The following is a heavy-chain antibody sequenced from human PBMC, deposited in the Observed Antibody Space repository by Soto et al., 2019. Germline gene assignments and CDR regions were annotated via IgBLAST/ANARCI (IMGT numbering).Heavy chain of an antibody. Sequence: PGGSLRLSCAASGFTFSSYEMNWVRQAPGKGLEWVSYISSSGSTIYYADSVKGRFTISRDNAKNSLYLQMNSLRAEDTAVYYCARDRYYDSSGYYYDGEVFDYWGQGTLVTVSS. CDR3: ARDRYYDSSGYYYDGEVFDY. D-gene: IGHD3-22*01. J-gene: IGHJ4*02. CDR1: GFTFSSYE. V-gene: IGHV3-48*03. CDR2: ISSSGSTI.